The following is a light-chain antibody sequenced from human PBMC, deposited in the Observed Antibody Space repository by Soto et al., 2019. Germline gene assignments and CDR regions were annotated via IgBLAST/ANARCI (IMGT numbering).Light chain of an antibody. CDR1: QSLLHSNGYNY. CDR2: LGS. CDR3: MQALQTPRT. Sequence: DIVMTQSPLSLPVTPGEPASISCRSSQSLLHSNGYNYLDWYRQKPGQSPQLLIYLGSNRASGVTDRFSGIGSGTDLTLQISRGEAEDVGVYHCMQALQTPRTFGQGTKLEIK. J-gene: IGKJ2*02. V-gene: IGKV2-28*01.